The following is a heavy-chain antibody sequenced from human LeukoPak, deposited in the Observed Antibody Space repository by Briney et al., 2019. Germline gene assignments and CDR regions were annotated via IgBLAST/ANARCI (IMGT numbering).Heavy chain of an antibody. CDR2: ISSSSSYI. D-gene: IGHD2-2*01. Sequence: GGSLRLSCAASGFTFSSYSMNWVRQAPGKGLEWVSSISSSSSYIYYADSVKGRFTISRDNAKNSLYLQMNSLRAEDTAGYYCARGGPDCSSTSCPFDYWGQGTLVTVSS. CDR1: GFTFSSYS. J-gene: IGHJ4*02. V-gene: IGHV3-21*01. CDR3: ARGGPDCSSTSCPFDY.